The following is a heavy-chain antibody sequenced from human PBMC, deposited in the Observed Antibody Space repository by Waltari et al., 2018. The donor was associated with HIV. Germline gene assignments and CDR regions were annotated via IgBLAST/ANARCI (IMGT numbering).Heavy chain of an antibody. CDR1: GFTFMDYY. CDR2: IAVSSAYT. V-gene: IGHV3-11*05. CDR3: ARVARGLRQGTFDI. J-gene: IGHJ3*02. D-gene: IGHD4-17*01. Sequence: QVHLVESGGDLVKPGGSLRLPCLASGFTFMDYYMTWIRQAPGKRMEGVSYIAVSSAYTNYGDSVKGRFTMSRDDAKKSLFLQMNSLRPEDTAVYYCARVARGLRQGTFDIWGQGTMVTVSS.